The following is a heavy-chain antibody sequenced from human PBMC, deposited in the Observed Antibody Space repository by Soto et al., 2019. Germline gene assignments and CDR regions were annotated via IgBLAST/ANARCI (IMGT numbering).Heavy chain of an antibody. Sequence: SETLSLTCAVYGGSFSGYYWSWIRQPPGKGLEWIGEINHSGSTNYNPSLKSRVTISVDTSKNQFSLKLSSVTAADTAVYYCARPGGSYSPYYYYMDVWGKGTTVTVSS. CDR2: INHSGST. CDR3: ARPGGSYSPYYYYMDV. CDR1: GGSFSGYY. D-gene: IGHD1-26*01. V-gene: IGHV4-34*01. J-gene: IGHJ6*03.